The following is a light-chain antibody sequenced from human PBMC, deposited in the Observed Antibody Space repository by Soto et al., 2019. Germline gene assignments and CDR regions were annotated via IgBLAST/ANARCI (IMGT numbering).Light chain of an antibody. J-gene: IGLJ3*02. V-gene: IGLV2-14*01. Sequence: QSVLTQPASVSGSPGQSITISCTGTGSDVGAYNYVSWYQKHPGKAPKLLIYEVTNRPSGISNRFSGSKSGSTASLTVSGLQAEDEAEYFCISYTSMSTLVSGGGTKLTVL. CDR3: ISYTSMSTLV. CDR2: EVT. CDR1: GSDVGAYNY.